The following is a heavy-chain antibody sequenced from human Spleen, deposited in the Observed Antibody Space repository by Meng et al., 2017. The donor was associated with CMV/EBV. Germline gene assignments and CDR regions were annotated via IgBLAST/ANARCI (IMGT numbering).Heavy chain of an antibody. Sequence: ASVKVSCKASGYTFTGYYMHWVRQATGQGPEWMGWMNPYSFNTGYAQKFQGRITMTRNTSISTAFMELTSLTAEDTAVYYCARGLQGSFFYGMDVWGQGTTVTVSS. D-gene: IGHD3-10*01. CDR1: GYTFTGYY. CDR3: ARGLQGSFFYGMDV. V-gene: IGHV1-8*02. J-gene: IGHJ6*02. CDR2: MNPYSFNT.